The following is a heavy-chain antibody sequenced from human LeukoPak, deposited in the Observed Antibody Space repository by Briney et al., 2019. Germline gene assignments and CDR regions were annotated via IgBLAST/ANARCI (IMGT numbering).Heavy chain of an antibody. V-gene: IGHV3-23*01. CDR2: VSVSGDST. Sequence: GGSLRLSCAASGFTFSSYEMNWVRQAPGKGLEWVSTVSVSGDSTYYADSVKGRFTISRDNSKDTLYLQMHSLRAEDTALYYCAKGRGVTTRPHFDYWGQGTLVTVSS. CDR1: GFTFSSYE. D-gene: IGHD4-17*01. J-gene: IGHJ4*02. CDR3: AKGRGVTTRPHFDY.